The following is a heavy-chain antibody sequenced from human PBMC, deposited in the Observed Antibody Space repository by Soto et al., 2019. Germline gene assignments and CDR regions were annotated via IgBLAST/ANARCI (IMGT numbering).Heavy chain of an antibody. CDR1: GGSINSGGYY. D-gene: IGHD1-26*01. Sequence: QVQLQESGPGLVKPSQTLSLTCSVSGGSINSGGYYWTWISQHPGKGLEWIGNIFYSGSTSYNPSLKSRLTISIDASKTHFSLRLTSVTAADTAVYYCARNSVSKKIDFWGQGTLVTVSS. J-gene: IGHJ4*02. V-gene: IGHV4-31*03. CDR3: ARNSVSKKIDF. CDR2: IFYSGST.